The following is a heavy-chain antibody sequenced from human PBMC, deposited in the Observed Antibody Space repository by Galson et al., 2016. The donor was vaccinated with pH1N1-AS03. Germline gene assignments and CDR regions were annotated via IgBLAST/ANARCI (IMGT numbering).Heavy chain of an antibody. D-gene: IGHD2/OR15-2a*01. Sequence: SLRLSCAASGFTFNRHAMHWVRQAPGKGLEWVAIMSYDGSTKYYTDSVRDRFTISRDNSKKTLYLHMSSLRAEDTAVYYCAKDLHFYDSYYLDYWGRGTLVIASS. V-gene: IGHV3-30*18. J-gene: IGHJ4*02. CDR3: AKDLHFYDSYYLDY. CDR1: GFTFNRHA. CDR2: MSYDGSTK.